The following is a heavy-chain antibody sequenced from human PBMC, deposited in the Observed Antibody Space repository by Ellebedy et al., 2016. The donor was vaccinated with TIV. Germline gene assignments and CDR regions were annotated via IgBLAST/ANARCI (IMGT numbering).Heavy chain of an antibody. CDR3: VTGDYFWGDY. J-gene: IGHJ4*02. CDR1: GLTFDNAW. V-gene: IGHV3-15*01. CDR2: IKSKTDTGRA. Sequence: PGGSLRLSCAASGLTFDNAWLSWVRQPPGKGLEWVGRIKSKTDTGRANYAAPVNGRFTVSRDDSKNTFYLQMNSLETEDTAVYHCVTGDYFWGDYWGQGTLVTVSS. D-gene: IGHD3-16*01.